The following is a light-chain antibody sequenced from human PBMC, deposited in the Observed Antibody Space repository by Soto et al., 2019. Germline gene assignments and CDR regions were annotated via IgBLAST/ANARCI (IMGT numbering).Light chain of an antibody. CDR1: SSNIGAGYD. Sequence: QSVLTQPPSVSGAPGQRVTISCTGSSSNIGAGYDVHWYQQLPGTAPKLLIYGHNNRPSGVPDRFSGSKSGTSASLAITGLQAEDEADYYCQSHDSSLSGSVFGGGTKVTVL. CDR3: QSHDSSLSGSV. J-gene: IGLJ2*01. CDR2: GHN. V-gene: IGLV1-40*01.